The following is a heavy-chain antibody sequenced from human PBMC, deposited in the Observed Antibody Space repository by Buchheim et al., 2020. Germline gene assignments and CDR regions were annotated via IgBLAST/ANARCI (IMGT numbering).Heavy chain of an antibody. D-gene: IGHD3-10*01. CDR1: GFTFSSYG. CDR3: AKDRGDDTYYNYGMDV. J-gene: IGHJ6*02. V-gene: IGHV3-30*18. CDR2: ISYDGSNK. Sequence: QVQLAESGGGVVQPERSLRLSCAASGFTFSSYGMHWVRQAPGKGMEWVAVISYDGSNKYYADSVKGRFTISRDNSKNTLYLQMNSLRAEDTAVYYCAKDRGDDTYYNYGMDVWGQGTT.